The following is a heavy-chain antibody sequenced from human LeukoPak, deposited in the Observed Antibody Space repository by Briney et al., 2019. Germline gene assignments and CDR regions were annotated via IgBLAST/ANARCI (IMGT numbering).Heavy chain of an antibody. CDR2: IYDIGST. J-gene: IGHJ5*02. D-gene: IGHD3-10*01. Sequence: PSETLSLTCTVSGGSISIRTYYWTWIRQSPRGRLEWIGYIYDIGSTNYNPSLKSRVTISLDTSKNHFSLELRSVTAADTAVYYCARGHDYYGSGRQSWFDPWGQGTLVTVSS. CDR3: ARGHDYYGSGRQSWFDP. CDR1: GGSISIRTYY. V-gene: IGHV4-61*03.